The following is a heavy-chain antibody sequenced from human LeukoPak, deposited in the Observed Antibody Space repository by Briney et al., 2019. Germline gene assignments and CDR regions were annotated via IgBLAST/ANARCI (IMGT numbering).Heavy chain of an antibody. J-gene: IGHJ4*02. CDR3: ARVFGYSSGYYFDY. CDR2: IYSGGST. V-gene: IGHV3-53*01. Sequence: GGSLRLSCAASGFTVSSNYMSWVRQAPGKGLEWVSVIYSGGSTYYADSVKGRFTISRDNSKNTLYLQMNSLRAEDTAVYYCARVFGYSSGYYFDYWGQGTLVTVSS. D-gene: IGHD6-19*01. CDR1: GFTVSSNY.